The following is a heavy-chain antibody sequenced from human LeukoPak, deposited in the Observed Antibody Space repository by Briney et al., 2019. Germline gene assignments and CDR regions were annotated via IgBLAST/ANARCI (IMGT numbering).Heavy chain of an antibody. CDR2: IIPIFGTA. CDR1: GGTFSSYA. D-gene: IGHD6-19*01. V-gene: IGHV1-69*01. Sequence: SVKVSCKASGGTFSSYAISWVRQAPGQGLEWMGGIIPIFGTANYAQKFQGRVTITADESTSTAYMELSSLRSEDTAVYYCARVVAVAGTSWFDPWGQGTLVTVSS. J-gene: IGHJ5*02. CDR3: ARVVAVAGTSWFDP.